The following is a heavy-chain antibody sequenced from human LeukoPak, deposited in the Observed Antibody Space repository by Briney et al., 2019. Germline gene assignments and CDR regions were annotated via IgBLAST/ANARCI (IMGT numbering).Heavy chain of an antibody. CDR2: IYSSGGST. Sequence: ASVKVSCKASGYTFTGYYMHWVRQAPGQGLEWMGIIYSSGGSTDYAQNFQGRVIMTRDTSTSTVYMELSGLRSDDTAVYYCAREEEGGTFDYWGQGTLVTVSS. CDR1: GYTFTGYY. CDR3: AREEEGGTFDY. V-gene: IGHV1-46*01. D-gene: IGHD3-16*01. J-gene: IGHJ4*02.